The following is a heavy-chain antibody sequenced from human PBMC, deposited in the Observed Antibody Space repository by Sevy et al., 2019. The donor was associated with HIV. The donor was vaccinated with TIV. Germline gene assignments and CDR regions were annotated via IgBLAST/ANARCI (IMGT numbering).Heavy chain of an antibody. Sequence: GGSLRLSCAASGFTFSSYWMDWVRQAPGRGLEWVANIKQDGSEKYYVDSVKGRFTISRDNAKNSLYLQMDSLRPGDTGVYYCGRAMDVWGQRTTVTVSS. CDR2: IKQDGSEK. V-gene: IGHV3-7*01. J-gene: IGHJ6*02. CDR3: GRAMDV. CDR1: GFTFSSYW.